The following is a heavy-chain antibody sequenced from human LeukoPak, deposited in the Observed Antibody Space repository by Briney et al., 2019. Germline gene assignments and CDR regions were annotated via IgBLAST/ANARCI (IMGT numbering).Heavy chain of an antibody. V-gene: IGHV4-59*01. CDR3: ARGVGATGAFDI. CDR1: GGSISNYY. D-gene: IGHD1-26*01. CDR2: IYYSGST. Sequence: PSETLSLTCTVSGGSISNYYWSWIRQPPGKGLEWIGYIYYSGSTNYNPSLKSRVTISVDTSKNQFSLKLSSVTAADTAVYYCARGVGATGAFDIWGQGTTVTVSS. J-gene: IGHJ3*02.